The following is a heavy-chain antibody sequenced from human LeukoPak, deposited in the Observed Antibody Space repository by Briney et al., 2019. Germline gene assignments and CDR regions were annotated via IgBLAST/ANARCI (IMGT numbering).Heavy chain of an antibody. Sequence: ASVNVSCKASGYTFSSYYVHWVRQAPGQGLEWMGWINPNSGGTNYAQKFQGRVTMTRDTSISTAYMELSRLRSDDTAVYYCARIYGSGSYYLGYWGQGTLVTVSS. CDR3: ARIYGSGSYYLGY. CDR2: INPNSGGT. D-gene: IGHD3-10*01. J-gene: IGHJ4*02. CDR1: GYTFSSYY. V-gene: IGHV1-2*02.